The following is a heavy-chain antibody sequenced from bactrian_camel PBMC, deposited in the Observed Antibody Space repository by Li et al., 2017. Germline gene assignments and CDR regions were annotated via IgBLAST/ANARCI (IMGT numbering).Heavy chain of an antibody. CDR1: GFPIDKSC. CDR3: AASPYCSVTYCCDVLLRFPI. J-gene: IGHJ4*01. V-gene: IGHV3S6*01. D-gene: IGHD2*01. CDR2: ICRPGGNT. Sequence: HVQLVESGGGSVQPGGSLRLACEVSGFPIDKSCVGWFRQATGKEREWIASICRPGGNTFAADSVKGRFTISKDNAKNSLFLQMNSLKPEDTAMYYCAASPYCSVTYCCDVLLRFPIRGQGTQVTVS.